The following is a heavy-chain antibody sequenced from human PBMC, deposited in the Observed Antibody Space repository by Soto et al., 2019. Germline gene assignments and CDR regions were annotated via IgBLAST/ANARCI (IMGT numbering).Heavy chain of an antibody. CDR2: SSYGGIT. CDR1: DGSISDYY. V-gene: IGHV4-59*01. J-gene: IGHJ4*02. D-gene: IGHD3-3*01. CDR3: ARARKAASITGGFDS. Sequence: QVQLQESGPGLVKPSETLSLTCTVSDGSISDYYWSWIRQSPEKGLEYIAYSSYGGITNLNPALNSRVTISIDTSKNQFSLKVTSLTAADTAVYYCARARKAASITGGFDSWGQGTLVTVSS.